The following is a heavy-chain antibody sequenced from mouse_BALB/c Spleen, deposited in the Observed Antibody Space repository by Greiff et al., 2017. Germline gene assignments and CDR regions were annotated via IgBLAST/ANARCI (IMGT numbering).Heavy chain of an antibody. CDR1: GFTFSSFG. CDR3: ARRGGYDGYSPAWFAY. J-gene: IGHJ3*01. CDR2: ISSGSSTI. V-gene: IGHV5-17*02. Sequence: EVQGVESGGGLVQPGGSRKLSCAASGFTFSSFGMHWVRQAPEKGLEWVAYISSGSSTIYYADTVKGRFTISRDNPKNTLYLQMSSLKSEDTAMYYCARRGGYDGYSPAWFAYWGQGTLVTVSA. D-gene: IGHD2-3*01.